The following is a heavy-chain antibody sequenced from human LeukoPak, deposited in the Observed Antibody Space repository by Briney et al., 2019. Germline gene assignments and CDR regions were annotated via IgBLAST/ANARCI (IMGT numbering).Heavy chain of an antibody. CDR2: IYYSGST. Sequence: PSETLSLTCTVSGGSISSYYWSWIRQPPGKGLEWIGYIYYSGSTNYNPSLKSRVTISVDTSKNQFSLKLSSVTAADTAVYYCARVLGRYYSPFDYWGQGTLVTVSS. D-gene: IGHD3-22*01. V-gene: IGHV4-59*01. CDR1: GGSISSYY. J-gene: IGHJ4*02. CDR3: ARVLGRYYSPFDY.